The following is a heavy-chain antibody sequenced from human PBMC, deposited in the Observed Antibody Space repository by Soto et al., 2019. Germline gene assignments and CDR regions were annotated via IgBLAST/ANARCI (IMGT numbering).Heavy chain of an antibody. Sequence: PGGSLRLSCAASGFTFSSYGMHWVRQAPGKGLEWVAVISYDGSNKYYADSVKGRFTISRDNSKNTLYLQMNSLRAEDTAVYYCAKDLRPRRIEVAGFDYWGRGTLVTVPS. CDR3: AKDLRPRRIEVAGFDY. CDR2: ISYDGSNK. CDR1: GFTFSSYG. J-gene: IGHJ4*02. D-gene: IGHD6-19*01. V-gene: IGHV3-30*18.